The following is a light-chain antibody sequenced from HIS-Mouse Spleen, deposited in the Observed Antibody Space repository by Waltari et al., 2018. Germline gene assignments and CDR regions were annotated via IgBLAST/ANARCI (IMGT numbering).Light chain of an antibody. J-gene: IGLJ3*02. CDR2: EGS. CDR1: SSDVGGCNY. CDR3: CSYAGSSTWV. Sequence: QSALTQPASVSGSPGQSITIPCTGTSSDVGGCNYVSWYQQHPGKDPKLMIYEGSKRPSGVSNRFSGSKSGNTASLTISGLQAEDEADYYCCSYAGSSTWVFGGVTKLTVL. V-gene: IGLV2-23*01.